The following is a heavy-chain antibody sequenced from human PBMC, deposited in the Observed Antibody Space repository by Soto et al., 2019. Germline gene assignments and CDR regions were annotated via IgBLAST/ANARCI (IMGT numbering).Heavy chain of an antibody. D-gene: IGHD4-17*01. Sequence: QVQLQESGPGLVKPSQTLSLTCTVSGGSISSGDYYWSWVRQPPGKGLEGIGYLYYSGSTYHNPPLKSRVTISVDTSKNQFSLKLSSVTAADTAVYYCARENHGDYRGRDYWGQGTLVTVSS. J-gene: IGHJ4*02. CDR3: ARENHGDYRGRDY. CDR2: LYYSGST. CDR1: GGSISSGDYY. V-gene: IGHV4-30-4*01.